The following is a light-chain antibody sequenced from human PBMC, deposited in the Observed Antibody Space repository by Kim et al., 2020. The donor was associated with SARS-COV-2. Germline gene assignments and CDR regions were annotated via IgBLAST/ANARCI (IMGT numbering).Light chain of an antibody. V-gene: IGKV3-15*01. CDR3: LQYRNWPRMYT. CDR1: QSVNSK. CDR2: GAS. Sequence: ELVLTQSPATLSLSPGERATLSCRASQSVNSKIFWYQQRPGQAPTLLIYGASTMTTGIPARFSGSGSGTDFALTINNLQSEDIAVYYCLQYRNWPRMYTFGQGTKLEI. J-gene: IGKJ2*01.